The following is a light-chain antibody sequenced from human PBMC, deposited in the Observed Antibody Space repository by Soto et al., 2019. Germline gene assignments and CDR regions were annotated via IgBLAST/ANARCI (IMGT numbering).Light chain of an antibody. Sequence: EIVLTQSPATLSLSPGERATLSCRASQSVSSNLAWYQQKPGHDHRLLIYVASNRTTGIPARFSGSWSGTDFTLNISILEHEDFEVYYWQQRSNWPLTFGGGTKVEIK. CDR1: QSVSSN. CDR2: VAS. CDR3: QQRSNWPLT. J-gene: IGKJ4*01. V-gene: IGKV3-11*01.